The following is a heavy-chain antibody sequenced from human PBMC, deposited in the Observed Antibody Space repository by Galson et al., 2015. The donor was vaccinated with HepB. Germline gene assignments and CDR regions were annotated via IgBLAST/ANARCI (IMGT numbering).Heavy chain of an antibody. CDR3: ARDQGGSEDY. D-gene: IGHD1-26*01. CDR1: GYTFTNYA. V-gene: IGHV1-18*04. J-gene: IGHJ4*02. Sequence: SVTVSCKASGYTFTNYAITWVRQAPGQGLEWMGWINTYNGYTNYAQKLQGRVTLTTDTSTSTAYMELRSLRSDDTAVYYCARDQGGSEDYWGQGTLVTVSS. CDR2: INTYNGYT.